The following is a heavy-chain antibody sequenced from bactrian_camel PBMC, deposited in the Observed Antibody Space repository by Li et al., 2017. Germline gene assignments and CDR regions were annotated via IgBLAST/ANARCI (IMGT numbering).Heavy chain of an antibody. J-gene: IGHJ4*01. CDR2: LSTAGGT. D-gene: IGHD5*01. CDR1: GITTDEAD. Sequence: HVQLVESGGGSVQAGGSLRLSCTASGITTDEADMGWYRQRPGNECELVAKLSTAGGTDFPNSEIERFTISRNNAKNTVYLQMNSLTPEDTAVYYCAVNRGLRRRRSCRDIGGYWGQGTQVTV. V-gene: IGHV3S53*01. CDR3: AVNRGLRRRRSCRDIGGY.